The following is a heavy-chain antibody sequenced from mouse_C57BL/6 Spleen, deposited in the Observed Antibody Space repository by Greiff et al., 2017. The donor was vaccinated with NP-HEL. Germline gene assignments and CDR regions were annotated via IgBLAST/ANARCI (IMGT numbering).Heavy chain of an antibody. CDR3: ASRGDYDWFAY. CDR2: INPNNGGT. CDR1: GYTFTDYN. Sequence: EVQLQQSGPELVKPGASVKIPCKASGYTFTDYNMDWVKQSHGKSLEWIGDINPNNGGTIYNQKFKGKATLTVDKSSSTAYMELRSLTSEDTAVYYCASRGDYDWFAYWGQGTLVTVSA. V-gene: IGHV1-18*01. D-gene: IGHD2-4*01. J-gene: IGHJ3*01.